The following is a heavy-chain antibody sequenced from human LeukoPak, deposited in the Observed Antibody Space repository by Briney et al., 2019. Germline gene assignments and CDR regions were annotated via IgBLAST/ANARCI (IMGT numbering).Heavy chain of an antibody. CDR1: GGSFSGYY. Sequence: SETLSLTCAVYGGSFSGYYWSWIRQPPGKGLEWIGEINHSGSTNYNPSLKSRVTISVDTSKNQFSLKLSSVTAADTAVYYCASFSSWYGDYYYYYMDVWGKGTTVTVSS. D-gene: IGHD6-13*01. CDR2: INHSGST. CDR3: ASFSSWYGDYYYYYMDV. V-gene: IGHV4-34*01. J-gene: IGHJ6*03.